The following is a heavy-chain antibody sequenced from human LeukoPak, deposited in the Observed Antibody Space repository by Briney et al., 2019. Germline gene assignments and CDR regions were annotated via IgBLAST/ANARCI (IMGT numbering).Heavy chain of an antibody. CDR3: ARDDVRMGFDH. CDR2: ISDDGSNK. J-gene: IGHJ4*02. Sequence: SLRLSCAASGFTFSNFAMHWVRQTPGKGLAWVALISDDGSNKYYADSVKGRFTVSRDNSKNTLFLQMNSLRTEDTAVFYCARDDVRMGFDHWGQGTLVTVSS. CDR1: GFTFSNFA. V-gene: IGHV3-30*14. D-gene: IGHD2-8*01.